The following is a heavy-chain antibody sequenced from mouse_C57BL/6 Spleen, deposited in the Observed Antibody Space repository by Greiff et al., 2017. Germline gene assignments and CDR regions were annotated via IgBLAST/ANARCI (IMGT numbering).Heavy chain of an antibody. J-gene: IGHJ3*01. CDR1: GYSFTGYY. CDR3: ARPFAY. Sequence: DVKLQESGPELVKPGASVKISCKASGYSFTGYYMNWVKQSPEKSLEWIGEINPSTGGTTYNQKFKAKATLTVDKSSSTAYMQLKSLTSEDSAVYYCARPFAYWGQGTLVTVSA. CDR2: INPSTGGT. V-gene: IGHV1-42*01.